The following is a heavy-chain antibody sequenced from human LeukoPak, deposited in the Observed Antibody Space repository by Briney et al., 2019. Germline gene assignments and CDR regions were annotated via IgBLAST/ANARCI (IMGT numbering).Heavy chain of an antibody. D-gene: IGHD4-17*01. CDR2: IYHSGTT. J-gene: IGHJ3*02. CDR1: GGSIRGYY. V-gene: IGHV4-59*01. Sequence: PSETLSLTCSVSGGSIRGYYWSWIRQPPGKGLEWIGYIYHSGTTNYNPSLKSRLTISVDTSKNQFSLKLRSVTAADTAVYYCARRMTTGHDAFDIWGQGTMVTVSS. CDR3: ARRMTTGHDAFDI.